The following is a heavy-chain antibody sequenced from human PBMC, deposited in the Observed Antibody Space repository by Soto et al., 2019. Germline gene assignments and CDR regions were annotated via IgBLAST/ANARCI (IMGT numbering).Heavy chain of an antibody. J-gene: IGHJ6*02. Sequence: PGGSLRLSCAASGFSFTRYGMHWVRQAPGKGLEWVAVISDDGRNLHYGDSVRGRFTISRDNSQSTLYLQMTSLRPDDTALYYCARITWGRDHYYGMDVWGQGTTVTVSS. CDR1: GFSFTRYG. V-gene: IGHV3-30*03. D-gene: IGHD1-26*01. CDR3: ARITWGRDHYYGMDV. CDR2: ISDDGRNL.